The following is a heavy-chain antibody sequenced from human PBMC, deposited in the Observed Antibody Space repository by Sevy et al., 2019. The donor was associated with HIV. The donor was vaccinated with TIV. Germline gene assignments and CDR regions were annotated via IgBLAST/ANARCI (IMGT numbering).Heavy chain of an antibody. V-gene: IGHV3-23*01. J-gene: IGHJ1*01. CDR1: GFTFSSYA. CDR2: ISGSGGST. Sequence: GGSLRLSCAASGFTFSSYAMSWVRQAPGKGLEWVSAISGSGGSTYYADSVKGRFTISRDNSKNTLYLQMNGLRAEDTAVYYCAKDHHFCSSTSCRPEYFQHWGQGTLVTVSS. CDR3: AKDHHFCSSTSCRPEYFQH. D-gene: IGHD2-2*01.